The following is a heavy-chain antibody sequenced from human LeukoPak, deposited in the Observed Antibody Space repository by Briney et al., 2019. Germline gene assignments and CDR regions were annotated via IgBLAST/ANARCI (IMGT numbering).Heavy chain of an antibody. V-gene: IGHV1-69*04. J-gene: IGHJ4*02. CDR1: GGTFSSYT. Sequence: SVKVSCKASGGTFSSYTISWVRQAPGQGLEWMGRIIPILGIANYAQKFQGRVTITADKSTRTAYMELSSLRSEDTAVYYCARDGLDGYSYGSLDYWGQGTLVTVSS. CDR3: ARDGLDGYSYGSLDY. CDR2: IIPILGIA. D-gene: IGHD5-18*01.